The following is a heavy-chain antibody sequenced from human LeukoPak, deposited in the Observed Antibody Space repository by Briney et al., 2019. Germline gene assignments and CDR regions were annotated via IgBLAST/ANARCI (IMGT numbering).Heavy chain of an antibody. CDR1: GFTFSTYD. J-gene: IGHJ4*02. CDR2: IRFDGSTK. CDR3: ARGTGK. D-gene: IGHD3-10*01. V-gene: IGHV3-30*02. Sequence: GGSLRLSCAASGFTFSTYDIHWVRQAPGKGLEWVAFIRFDGSTKYYTDSVRGRFTISRDNSKNTLYLQMNSLRPDDTAVYYCARGTGKWGQGTLVTVSS.